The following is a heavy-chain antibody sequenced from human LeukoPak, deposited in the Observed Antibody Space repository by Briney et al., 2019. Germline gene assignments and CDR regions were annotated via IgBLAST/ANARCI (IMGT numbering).Heavy chain of an antibody. J-gene: IGHJ3*02. CDR3: ARQKGSYSGSYFGPDI. V-gene: IGHV5-51*01. D-gene: IGHD1-26*01. CDR2: IYPGDSDT. CDR1: GYSFTRNW. Sequence: GESLKISCKGSGYSFTRNWIGWVRQMPGKGLEWMGIIYPGDSDTRYSPSFQGQVTISADKSISTAYLQWSSLKASDTAMYYRARQKGSYSGSYFGPDIWGQGTMVTVSS.